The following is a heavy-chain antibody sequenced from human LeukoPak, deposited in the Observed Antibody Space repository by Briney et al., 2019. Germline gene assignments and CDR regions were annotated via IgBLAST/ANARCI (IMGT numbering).Heavy chain of an antibody. CDR3: ARGVYDSSGYDY. J-gene: IGHJ4*02. D-gene: IGHD3-22*01. Sequence: SETLSLTCTVSGGSISSGGYYWRWIRQPPGKGLEWIGYIYHSGSTYYNPSLKSRVTISVDTSKNQFSLKLSSVTAADTAVYYCARGVYDSSGYDYWGQGTLVTVSS. V-gene: IGHV4-30-2*02. CDR2: IYHSGST. CDR1: GGSISSGGYY.